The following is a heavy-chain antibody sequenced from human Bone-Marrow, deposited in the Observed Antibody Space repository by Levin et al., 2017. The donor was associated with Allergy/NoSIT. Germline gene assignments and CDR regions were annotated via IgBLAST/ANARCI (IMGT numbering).Heavy chain of an antibody. D-gene: IGHD1-26*01. Sequence: SCATSGFTFDTYGLHWVRQAPGKGLEWVAVIWSDGSSHILGDSVKGRFTISRDNSKNTLYLDMNSVRAEDSAVYYCARMEGIVPTVPGCLFYHYAMDVWGQGTTVIVSS. J-gene: IGHJ6*02. CDR1: GFTFDTYG. CDR3: ARMEGIVPTVPGCLFYHYAMDV. CDR2: IWSDGSSH. V-gene: IGHV3-33*08.